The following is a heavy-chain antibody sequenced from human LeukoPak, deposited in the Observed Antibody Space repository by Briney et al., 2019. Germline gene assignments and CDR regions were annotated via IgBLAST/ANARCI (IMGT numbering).Heavy chain of an antibody. CDR3: ARVPGIAAAGTIPFDY. CDR1: GFTFSSYG. CDR2: IRYDGSNK. Sequence: GGSLRLSCAASGFTFSSYGMHWVRQAPGKGLEWVAFIRYDGSNKYYADSVKGRFTISRDNSKNTLYLQMNSLRAEDTAVYYCARVPGIAAAGTIPFDYWGQGTLVTVSS. V-gene: IGHV3-30*02. D-gene: IGHD6-13*01. J-gene: IGHJ4*02.